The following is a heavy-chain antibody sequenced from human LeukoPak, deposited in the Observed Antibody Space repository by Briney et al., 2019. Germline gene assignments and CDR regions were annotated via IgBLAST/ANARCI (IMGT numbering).Heavy chain of an antibody. CDR1: GFTFSSYA. J-gene: IGHJ4*02. Sequence: GGSLRLSCAASGFTFSSYAMHWVRQAPGKGLEWVAVISYDGSNKYYADSVKGRFTISRDNSKNTLYLQMNSLRAEDTAVYYCARDFKAFGYWGQGTLVTVSS. CDR3: ARDFKAFGY. V-gene: IGHV3-30-3*01. CDR2: ISYDGSNK.